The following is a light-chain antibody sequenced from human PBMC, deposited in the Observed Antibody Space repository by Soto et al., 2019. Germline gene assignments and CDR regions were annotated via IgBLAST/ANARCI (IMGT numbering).Light chain of an antibody. CDR1: QSISSS. CDR3: QQSYTAPPIT. J-gene: IGKJ5*01. CDR2: GVS. Sequence: IQMTQSPSSPLASVGDKVTITCRASQSISSSLNWYQQKSGKAPKLLIYGVSRLQGGVPSRFSGSGSGTDLTLSISSLQTEDFATYACQQSYTAPPITFGQGTRLEI. V-gene: IGKV1-39*01.